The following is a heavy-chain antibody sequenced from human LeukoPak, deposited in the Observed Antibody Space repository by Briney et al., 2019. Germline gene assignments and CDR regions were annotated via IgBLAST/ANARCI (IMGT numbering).Heavy chain of an antibody. CDR1: GGTFSSYT. CDR2: LSAYNGNT. CDR3: ARDGYCSGGSCYRDNWFDP. V-gene: IGHV1-18*01. J-gene: IGHJ5*02. Sequence: ASVKVSCKASGGTFSSYTISWVRQAPGQGLEWMGWLSAYNGNTNYAQKLQGRVTMTTDTSTSTAYMELRSLRSDDTAVYYCARDGYCSGGSCYRDNWFDPWGQGTLVTVSS. D-gene: IGHD2-15*01.